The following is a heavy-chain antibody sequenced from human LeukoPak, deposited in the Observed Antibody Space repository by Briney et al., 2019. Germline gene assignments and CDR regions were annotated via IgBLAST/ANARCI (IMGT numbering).Heavy chain of an antibody. J-gene: IGHJ4*02. D-gene: IGHD4-11*01. Sequence: GESLKISCAASGFTFSHYGMHWVRQAPGKGPEWVAVIWHDGTNKFYADSVKGRFTISREYSKKTVYLQMNSLRAEDTAVYYCAKDAQRGFDYSNSLEYWGQGTLVTVSP. CDR1: GFTFSHYG. V-gene: IGHV3-33*06. CDR2: IWHDGTNK. CDR3: AKDAQRGFDYSNSLEY.